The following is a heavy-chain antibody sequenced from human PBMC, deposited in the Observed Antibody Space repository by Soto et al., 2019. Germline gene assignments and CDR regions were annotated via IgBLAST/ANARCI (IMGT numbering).Heavy chain of an antibody. CDR2: INHSGST. D-gene: IGHD6-19*01. V-gene: IGHV4-34*01. CDR3: ARVKVQWLVRYLKH. Sequence: SETLSLTCAVYGGSFSGYYWSWIRQPPGKGLEWIGEINHSGSTNYNPSLKSRVTISVDTSKNQFSLKLSSVTAADTAVYYCARVKVQWLVRYLKHCGQGTMVTVYS. J-gene: IGHJ1*01. CDR1: GGSFSGYY.